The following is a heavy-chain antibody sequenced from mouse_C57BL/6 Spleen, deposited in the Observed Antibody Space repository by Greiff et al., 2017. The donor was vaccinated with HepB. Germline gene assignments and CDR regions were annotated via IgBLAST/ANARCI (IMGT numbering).Heavy chain of an antibody. CDR1: GFTFADYY. J-gene: IGHJ4*01. Sequence: EVKVEESGGGLVQPGGSLSLSCAASGFTFADYYMSWVRQPPGKALEWLGFIRNKANGYTTEYSASVKGRFTISRDNSQSILYLQMNALRAEDSATYYCARWQVAYAMDYWGQGTSVTVSS. CDR2: IRNKANGYTT. D-gene: IGHD6-1*01. V-gene: IGHV7-3*01. CDR3: ARWQVAYAMDY.